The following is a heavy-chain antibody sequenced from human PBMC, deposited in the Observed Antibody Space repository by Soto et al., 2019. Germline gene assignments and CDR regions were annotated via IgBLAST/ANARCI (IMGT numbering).Heavy chain of an antibody. CDR2: IYYRGST. CDR3: ARESDSSSWDCYGMDV. J-gene: IGHJ6*02. Sequence: QVQLQESGPGLVKPSQTLSLTCTVSGGSISSGGYYWSWIRQHPGKGLAWIGYIYYRGSTSYTPSLKSRVTISVDTSKNQFSLKLSSVTAADTAVYYCARESDSSSWDCYGMDVWGQGTTVTVSS. D-gene: IGHD6-13*01. CDR1: GGSISSGGYY. V-gene: IGHV4-31*03.